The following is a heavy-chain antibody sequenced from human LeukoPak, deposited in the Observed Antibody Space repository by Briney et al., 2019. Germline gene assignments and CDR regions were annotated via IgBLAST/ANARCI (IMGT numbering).Heavy chain of an antibody. J-gene: IGHJ6*02. V-gene: IGHV4-31*01. CDR1: GGSISSGGWC. Sequence: PSQTLSLTCTVSGGSISSGGWCWSWIRQQPGKWLEWIGYIYDSGSTYYNPSLKIPVTIAVDTSNNHFSLKLTSVTATDVALFYCARVDIRSGGNYGMGVWGQGTTVTVSS. CDR2: IYDSGST. D-gene: IGHD2-15*01. CDR3: ARVDIRSGGNYGMGV.